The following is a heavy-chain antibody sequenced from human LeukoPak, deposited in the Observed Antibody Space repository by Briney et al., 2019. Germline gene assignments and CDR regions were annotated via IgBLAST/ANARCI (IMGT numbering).Heavy chain of an antibody. D-gene: IGHD6-6*01. Sequence: SETLSLTRTVSGGSISSYYWSWIRQPPGKGLEWIGYIYYSGSTNYNPSLKSRVTISVDTSKNQFSLKLSSVTAADTAVYYCARRLKEYSSSSDSGSLGSWGQGTLVTVSS. V-gene: IGHV4-59*08. CDR1: GGSISSYY. J-gene: IGHJ5*02. CDR3: ARRLKEYSSSSDSGSLGS. CDR2: IYYSGST.